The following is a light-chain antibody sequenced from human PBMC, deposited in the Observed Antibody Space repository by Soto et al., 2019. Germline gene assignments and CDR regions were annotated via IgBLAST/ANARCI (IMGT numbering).Light chain of an antibody. Sequence: EIVMTQSPATLSVSPGERATLSCRASQRVSTDLAWYQHKPGQTPSLLIYAASTRATGIPARFSVSGSGTEFTLTISILQSDDFAVYYCQQYRNWPRTFGQGTKVEI. CDR1: QRVSTD. V-gene: IGKV3-15*01. CDR3: QQYRNWPRT. CDR2: AAS. J-gene: IGKJ1*01.